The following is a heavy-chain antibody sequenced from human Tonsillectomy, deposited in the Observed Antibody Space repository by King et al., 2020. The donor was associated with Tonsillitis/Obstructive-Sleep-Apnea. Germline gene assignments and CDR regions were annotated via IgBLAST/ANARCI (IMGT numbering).Heavy chain of an antibody. CDR2: IYYSGST. CDR1: GGSISSYY. V-gene: IGHV4-59*01. D-gene: IGHD1-14*01. CDR3: ARDPDDYMDV. J-gene: IGHJ6*03. Sequence: QLQESGPGLVKPSETLSLTCTVSGGSISSYYWSWIRQPPGKGLEWIGYIYYSGSTNSNPSLKSRVTISVDTSKNQFSLKLSSVTAADTAVYYCARDPDDYMDVWGKGTTVTVSS.